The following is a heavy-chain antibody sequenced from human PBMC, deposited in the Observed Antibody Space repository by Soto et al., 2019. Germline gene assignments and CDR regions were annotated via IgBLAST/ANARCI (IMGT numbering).Heavy chain of an antibody. CDR2: ISYDGSNK. J-gene: IGHJ3*01. D-gene: IGHD1-26*01. CDR3: AIIHSGSYGFDV. Sequence: PGGSLRLSCAASRLTFNIYYIYWVRQTPGKGLEWLALISYDGSNKYYADSVKGRFTISRDNSKDTLYLQMGRLRPDDTAVYHCAIIHSGSYGFDVWGQGTVVTVSS. CDR1: RLTFNIYY. V-gene: IGHV3-30*03.